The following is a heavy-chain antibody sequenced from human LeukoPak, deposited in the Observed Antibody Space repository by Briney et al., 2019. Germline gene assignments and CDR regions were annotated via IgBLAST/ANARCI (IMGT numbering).Heavy chain of an antibody. CDR3: ARVAVYYYDSSGYKYFQH. D-gene: IGHD3-22*01. Sequence: SETLSLTCAVYGGSFSGYYWSWIRQPPGKGLEWIGVINHSGSTNYNPSLKSRVTISVDTSKNQFSLKLSSVTAADTAVYYCARVAVYYYDSSGYKYFQHWGQGTLVTVSS. V-gene: IGHV4-34*01. CDR2: INHSGST. CDR1: GGSFSGYY. J-gene: IGHJ1*01.